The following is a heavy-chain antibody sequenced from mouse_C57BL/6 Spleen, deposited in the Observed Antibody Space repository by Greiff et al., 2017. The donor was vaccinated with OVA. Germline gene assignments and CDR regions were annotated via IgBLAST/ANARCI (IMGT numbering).Heavy chain of an antibody. V-gene: IGHV1-72*01. CDR1: GYTFTSYW. CDR3: ASSYYYGSREGFAY. CDR2: IDPNSGGT. D-gene: IGHD1-1*01. J-gene: IGHJ3*01. Sequence: QVQLKQPGAELVKPGASVKLSCKASGYTFTSYWMHWVKQRPGRGLEWIGRIDPNSGGTKYNEKFKSKATLTVDKPSSTAYMQLSSLTSEDSAVYYCASSYYYGSREGFAYWGQGTLVTVSA.